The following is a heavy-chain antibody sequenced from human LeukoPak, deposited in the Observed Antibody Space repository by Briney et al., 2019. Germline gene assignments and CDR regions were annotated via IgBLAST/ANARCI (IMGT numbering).Heavy chain of an antibody. V-gene: IGHV1-8*01. CDR3: ARGRYYDILTGRTDYYYGMDV. D-gene: IGHD3-9*01. CDR2: MYPNSGNT. Sequence: ASVKVSCKASGYTFTSYDLNWVRQAHGQGLEWMGWMYPNSGNTGYAQRFQGRVTMTRNTSISTAYMELSSLRSEDTAVYYCARGRYYDILTGRTDYYYGMDVWGQGTRVTVSS. J-gene: IGHJ6*02. CDR1: GYTFTSYD.